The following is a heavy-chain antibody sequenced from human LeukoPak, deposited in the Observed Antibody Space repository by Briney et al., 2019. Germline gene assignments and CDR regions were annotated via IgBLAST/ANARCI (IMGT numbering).Heavy chain of an antibody. Sequence: GGSLRLSCAASGFFFSTYGMHWVRQAPGKGLEWVAVISYDGSDKYYADSVKGRFTISRDNSKNTLYLQMNSLRVEDTAVYYCAKGIPSDYWGQGTLVTVSS. J-gene: IGHJ4*02. CDR3: AKGIPSDY. V-gene: IGHV3-30*18. CDR2: ISYDGSDK. CDR1: GFFFSTYG.